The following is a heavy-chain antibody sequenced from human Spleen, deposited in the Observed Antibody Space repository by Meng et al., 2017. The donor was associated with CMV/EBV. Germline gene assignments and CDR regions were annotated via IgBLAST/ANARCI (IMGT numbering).Heavy chain of an antibody. J-gene: IGHJ3*02. D-gene: IGHD3-22*01. CDR1: GFSLSSYA. Sequence: GGSLRLSCAASGFSLSSYAIHWVRQVPGKGLEWVAVISYDGSNKYYGDSVKGRFTISRDNSKNTLYLQMNSLRVEDTAVYYCARDRGVVITNSMAFDIWGQGTVVTVSS. V-gene: IGHV3-30*04. CDR3: ARDRGVVITNSMAFDI. CDR2: ISYDGSNK.